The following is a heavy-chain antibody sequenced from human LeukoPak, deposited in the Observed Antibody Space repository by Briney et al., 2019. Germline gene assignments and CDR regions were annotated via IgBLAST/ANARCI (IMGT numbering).Heavy chain of an antibody. V-gene: IGHV4-4*07. J-gene: IGHJ4*02. CDR3: SSSGGNSGESFDY. CDR1: GVSISSYS. Sequence: PSETLSLTCTVSGVSISSYSWTWIRQPAGKGLEWIGRILTSGSTNYNPSLKSRVTISVDTSENQFSLKLSSVTAADTAVYYCSSSGGNSGESFDYWGQGTMVSVSS. D-gene: IGHD4-23*01. CDR2: ILTSGST.